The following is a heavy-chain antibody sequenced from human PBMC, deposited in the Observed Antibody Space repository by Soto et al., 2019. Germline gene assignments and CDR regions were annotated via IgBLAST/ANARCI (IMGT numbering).Heavy chain of an antibody. CDR3: ARDVLGYCSGGSCYSAHNY. J-gene: IGHJ4*02. V-gene: IGHV1-18*01. CDR2: ISGYNGNT. CDR1: GDTFASYG. D-gene: IGHD2-15*01. Sequence: ASVKGSCEACGDTFASYGVSWGRQAPGQGRGGMGWISGYNGNTNYAQKRQGRVTMTTDTSTSTAYMELRSLRSDDTAVYYCARDVLGYCSGGSCYSAHNYRGQGTLVTVSS.